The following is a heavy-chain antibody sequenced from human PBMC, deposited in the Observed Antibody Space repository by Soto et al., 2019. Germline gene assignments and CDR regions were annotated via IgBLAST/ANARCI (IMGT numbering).Heavy chain of an antibody. CDR3: ARSGYDYVWGSYNKPDY. D-gene: IGHD3-16*01. V-gene: IGHV3-30-3*01. J-gene: IGHJ4*02. CDR1: GFTFSSYA. Sequence: VQLVESGGGVVQPGRSLRLSCAASGFTFSSYAMHWVRQAPGKGLEWVAVISYDGSNKYYADSVKGRFTISRDNSKNTLYLQMNSLRAEDTAVYYCARSGYDYVWGSYNKPDYWGQGTLVTVSS. CDR2: ISYDGSNK.